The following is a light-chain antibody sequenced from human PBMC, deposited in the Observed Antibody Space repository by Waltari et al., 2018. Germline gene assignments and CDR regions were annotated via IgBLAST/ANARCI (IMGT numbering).Light chain of an antibody. V-gene: IGLV2-11*01. Sequence: QSALTQPRSVSGSPGQSVPISCTGTNSDVGGYKYVPWYQQHPDKAPRLIIYDVYTRPSGVPNRFSGSKSANTASLTISGLQSEDEADYYCCSYAGSFTWVFGTGTKVTVL. CDR2: DVY. J-gene: IGLJ1*01. CDR3: CSYAGSFTWV. CDR1: NSDVGGYKY.